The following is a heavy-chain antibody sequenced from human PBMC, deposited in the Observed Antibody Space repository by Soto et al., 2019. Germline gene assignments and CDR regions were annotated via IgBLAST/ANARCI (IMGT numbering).Heavy chain of an antibody. D-gene: IGHD5-18*01. CDR1: GFTFSASA. Sequence: GGALRLSCAASGFTFSASAMHWVRQASGKGLERVGRIRSKANSYATAYAASVKGRFTISRDDSKNTVYLQMNRLRIDDTAVYYCTSRRDWTAVDPLDYWGLRTLVTVSS. V-gene: IGHV3-73*01. CDR3: TSRRDWTAVDPLDY. CDR2: IRSKANSYAT. J-gene: IGHJ4*02.